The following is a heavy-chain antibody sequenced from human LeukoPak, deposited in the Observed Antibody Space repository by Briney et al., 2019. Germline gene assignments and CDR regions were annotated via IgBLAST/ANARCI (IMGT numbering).Heavy chain of an antibody. CDR1: GFTFSSYA. CDR3: ARSMAAAGIRDYYYYGMDV. V-gene: IGHV3-7*03. D-gene: IGHD6-13*01. CDR2: IKQDGSEK. Sequence: GGSLRLSCAASGFTFSSYAMHWVRQAPGKGLEWVANIKQDGSEKYYVDSVKGRFTISRDNAKNSLYLQMNSLRAEDTAVYYCARSMAAAGIRDYYYYGMDVWGQGTTVTVSS. J-gene: IGHJ6*02.